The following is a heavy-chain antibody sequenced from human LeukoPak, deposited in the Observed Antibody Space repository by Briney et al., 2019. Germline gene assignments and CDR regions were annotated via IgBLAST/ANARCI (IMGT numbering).Heavy chain of an antibody. J-gene: IGHJ4*02. CDR3: ARVGYDILTGYSTFPGGGYYFDY. CDR2: IYSGGST. V-gene: IGHV3-53*01. Sequence: GGSLRLSCAASGFTVSSNYMSWVRQAPGKGLEWVSVIYSGGSTYYADSVKGRFTISRDNSKNTLYLQMNSLRAEDTAVYYCARVGYDILTGYSTFPGGGYYFDYWGQGTLVTVSS. CDR1: GFTVSSNY. D-gene: IGHD3-9*01.